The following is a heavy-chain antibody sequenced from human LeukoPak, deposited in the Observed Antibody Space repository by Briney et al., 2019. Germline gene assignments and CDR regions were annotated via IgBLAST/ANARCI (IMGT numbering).Heavy chain of an antibody. J-gene: IGHJ4*02. D-gene: IGHD2-21*02. CDR2: IFTSGNT. CDR3: ARATLRGDPFDF. V-gene: IGHV4-31*03. CDR1: GDSISSGGYY. Sequence: TLSLTCTVSGDSISSGGYYWTWIRQHPGNGVEWIGNIFTSGNTYYNPSLKGRVFTSVDTSKSQFSLRLTSVTAADTAVYYCARATLRGDPFDFWGQGIQVTVSS.